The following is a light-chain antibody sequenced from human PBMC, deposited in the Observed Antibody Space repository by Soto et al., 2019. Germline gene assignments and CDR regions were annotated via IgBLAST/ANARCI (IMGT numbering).Light chain of an antibody. CDR3: QQHNNWPLT. Sequence: EIVMTQSPATLSVSPGERATLSCRASQSVNNYLAWYQQKPDQAPRLLIYGASTRATGIPDRFGGSGSGTEFTLTISSLQSEDFAVYYCQQHNNWPLTFGGGTKVEIK. J-gene: IGKJ4*01. CDR1: QSVNNY. CDR2: GAS. V-gene: IGKV3-15*01.